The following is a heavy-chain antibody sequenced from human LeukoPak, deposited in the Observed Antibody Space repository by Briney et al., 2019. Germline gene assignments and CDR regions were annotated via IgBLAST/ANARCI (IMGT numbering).Heavy chain of an antibody. CDR1: GFTFSNYG. J-gene: IGHJ4*02. Sequence: GGSLRLSCAASGFTFSNYGMHWVRRAPGKGLEWVAVISNDGSYRDFADSVKGRFTISRDNPKDTLYLQMNSLRAEDTAVYYCALPSSGWRFDYWGRGALVTVSS. CDR2: ISNDGSYR. CDR3: ALPSSGWRFDY. D-gene: IGHD6-19*01. V-gene: IGHV3-30*03.